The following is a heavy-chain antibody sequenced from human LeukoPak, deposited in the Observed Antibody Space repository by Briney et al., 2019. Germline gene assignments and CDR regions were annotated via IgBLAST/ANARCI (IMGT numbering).Heavy chain of an antibody. J-gene: IGHJ4*02. V-gene: IGHV4-34*01. Sequence: PSETLSLTCAVYGGSFSGYYWSWIRQPPGKGLEWIGEINHSGSTKYNPSLKSRVTISVDTSKNQFSLKLSSVTAADTAVYYCARLSNYGGHSGDGYWGQGTLVTVSS. D-gene: IGHD4-23*01. CDR2: INHSGST. CDR1: GGSFSGYY. CDR3: ARLSNYGGHSGDGY.